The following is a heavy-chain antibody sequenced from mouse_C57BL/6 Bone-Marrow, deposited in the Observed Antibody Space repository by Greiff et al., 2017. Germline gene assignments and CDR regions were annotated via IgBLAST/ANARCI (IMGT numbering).Heavy chain of an antibody. D-gene: IGHD2-14*01. J-gene: IGHJ3*01. V-gene: IGHV1-4*01. Sequence: QVQLQQSGAELARPGASVKMSCKASGYTFTSYTMHWVKQRPGQGLEWIGYINPSSGYTKYNQKFKDKATLTADKSSSTAFMQLSCLTSEDSAVYYCARWVQEAYWGQGTLVTVSA. CDR2: INPSSGYT. CDR3: ARWVQEAY. CDR1: GYTFTSYT.